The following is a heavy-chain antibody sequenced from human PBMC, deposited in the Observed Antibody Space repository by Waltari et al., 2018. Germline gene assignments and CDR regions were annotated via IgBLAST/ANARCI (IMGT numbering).Heavy chain of an antibody. CDR2: INHSGST. D-gene: IGHD2-2*01. V-gene: IGHV4-34*01. J-gene: IGHJ3*02. Sequence: QVQLQQWGAGLLKPSETLSLTCAVYGGSFSGYYWSWVRPPQGTGPEWIGEINHSGSTNYNPSLKSRVTISVDTSKNQFSLKLSSVTAADTAVYYCARREDIVVVPAAELNAFDIWGQGTMVTVSS. CDR1: GGSFSGYY. CDR3: ARREDIVVVPAAELNAFDI.